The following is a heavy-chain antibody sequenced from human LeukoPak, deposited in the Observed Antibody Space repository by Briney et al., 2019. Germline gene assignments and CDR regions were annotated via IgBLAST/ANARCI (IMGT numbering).Heavy chain of an antibody. CDR1: GGTFSSYA. J-gene: IGHJ6*03. CDR2: IIPIFGTA. Sequence: GASVTVSCKASGGTFSSYAISWVRQAPGQGLEWMGGIIPIFGTANYAQKFQGRVTITADESTSTAYMELSSLRSEDTAVYYCARGPEQQLSYYYYYYMDVWGKGTTVTVSS. D-gene: IGHD6-13*01. CDR3: ARGPEQQLSYYYYYYMDV. V-gene: IGHV1-69*13.